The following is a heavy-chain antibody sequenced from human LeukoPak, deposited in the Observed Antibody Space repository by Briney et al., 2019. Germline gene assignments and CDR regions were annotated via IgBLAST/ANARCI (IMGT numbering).Heavy chain of an antibody. CDR2: ISSSGGST. CDR3: AKDLPPGTVGFGY. J-gene: IGHJ4*02. CDR1: GFTFSTSA. D-gene: IGHD1-7*01. Sequence: GGSLRLSCAASGFTFSTSAMSWVRQAPGKGLEWVSAISSSGGSTYYADSVRGRFTISRDNSKNTLFLLMNRLRAEDTAVYSCAKDLPPGTVGFGYWGQGTLVTVSS. V-gene: IGHV3-23*01.